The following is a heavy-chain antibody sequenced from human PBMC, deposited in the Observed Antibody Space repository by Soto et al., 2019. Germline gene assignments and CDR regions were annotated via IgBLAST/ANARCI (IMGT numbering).Heavy chain of an antibody. Sequence: PGGSLRLSCAASGFTFSSYGMHWVRQAPGKGLEWVAVISYDGSNKYYADSVKGRFTISRDNSKNTLYLQMNSLRAEDTAVYYCAKDPSAYYYDSSGYSLPAYWGQGTLVTV. D-gene: IGHD3-22*01. V-gene: IGHV3-30*18. CDR1: GFTFSSYG. J-gene: IGHJ4*02. CDR2: ISYDGSNK. CDR3: AKDPSAYYYDSSGYSLPAY.